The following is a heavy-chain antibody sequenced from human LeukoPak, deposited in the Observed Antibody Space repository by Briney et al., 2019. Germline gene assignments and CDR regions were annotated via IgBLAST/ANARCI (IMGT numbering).Heavy chain of an antibody. D-gene: IGHD3-10*01. J-gene: IGHJ4*02. Sequence: GGSLRLSCAASGFTFSDACMSWVRQAPGEGLEWLGHIKSNAFGATTDYAAPVKGSFTISRDDSKNTLLLLMDSLKTEDAAVYYCGTEFYGSANFNFWGQGTLVTVSS. V-gene: IGHV3-15*01. CDR3: GTEFYGSANFNF. CDR1: GFTFSDAC. CDR2: IKSNAFGATT.